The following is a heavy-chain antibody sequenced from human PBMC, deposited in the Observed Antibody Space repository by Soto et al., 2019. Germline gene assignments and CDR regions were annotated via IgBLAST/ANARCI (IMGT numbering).Heavy chain of an antibody. Sequence: SETLSLTCTVSGGSISSYYWSWIRQPPGKGLEWIGYIYYSGSTNYNPSLKSRVTISVDTSKNQLSLKLNSVTAADTAVYYCARSGGSLDYWGKGTLLTVSS. D-gene: IGHD2-15*01. CDR2: IYYSGST. CDR3: ARSGGSLDY. V-gene: IGHV4-59*01. J-gene: IGHJ4*02. CDR1: GGSISSYY.